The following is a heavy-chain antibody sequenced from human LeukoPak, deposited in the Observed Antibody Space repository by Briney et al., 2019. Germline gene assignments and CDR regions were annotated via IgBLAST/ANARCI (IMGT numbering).Heavy chain of an antibody. J-gene: IGHJ5*02. CDR1: DYSISSGYGYY. V-gene: IGHV4-61*08. D-gene: IGHD2-2*01. CDR2: IYYSGST. CDR3: ARWGTYASTSNWFDP. Sequence: KPSETLSLTCTVSDYSISSGYGYYWSWIRQPPGKGLEWIGYIYYSGSTYYNPSLKSRVTISVDTSKNQFSLSLSSVTAADTAVYYCARWGTYASTSNWFDPWGQGTLVTVSS.